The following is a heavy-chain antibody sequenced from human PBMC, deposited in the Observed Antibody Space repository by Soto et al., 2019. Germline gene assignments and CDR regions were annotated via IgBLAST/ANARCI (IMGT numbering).Heavy chain of an antibody. CDR1: GFTFSNYW. CDR3: VRTSLVVAVATREDF. J-gene: IGHJ4*02. Sequence: EVQLGESEGGLVQPGESLRLSCAASGFTFSNYWMHWVRQAPGKGLVWVSRINSDGSRITYADIVKGRYTISRDNAKNSVYLHMNSLTAEDTAVYYCVRTSLVVAVATREDFWGQGTLVTVSS. D-gene: IGHD2-15*01. CDR2: INSDGSRI. V-gene: IGHV3-74*01.